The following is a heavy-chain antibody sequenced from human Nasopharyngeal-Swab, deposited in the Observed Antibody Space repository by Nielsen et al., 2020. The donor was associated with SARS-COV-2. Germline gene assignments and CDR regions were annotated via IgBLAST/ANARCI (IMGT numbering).Heavy chain of an antibody. J-gene: IGHJ4*02. CDR2: IWYDGSNK. Sequence: WIRQPPGKGLEWVAVIWYDGSNKYYADSVKGRFTISRDNSKNTLYLQMNSLRAEDTAAYYCARDSTRVLLWFRESPSFDYWGQGTLVTVSS. CDR3: ARDSTRVLLWFRESPSFDY. D-gene: IGHD3-10*01. V-gene: IGHV3-33*01.